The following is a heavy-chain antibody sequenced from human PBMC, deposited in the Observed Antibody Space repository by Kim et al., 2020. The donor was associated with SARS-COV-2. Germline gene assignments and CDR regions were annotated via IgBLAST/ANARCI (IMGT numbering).Heavy chain of an antibody. CDR3: AKLPPSHNYYDSSGYYIPKTDDAFDI. Sequence: GGSLRLSCAASGFTFGDYAMHWVRQAPGKGLEWVSGISWNSGSIGYADSVKGRFTISRDNAKNSLYLQMNSLRAEDTALYYCAKLPPSHNYYDSSGYYIPKTDDAFDIWGQGTMVTVSS. D-gene: IGHD3-22*01. CDR2: ISWNSGSI. J-gene: IGHJ3*02. CDR1: GFTFGDYA. V-gene: IGHV3-9*01.